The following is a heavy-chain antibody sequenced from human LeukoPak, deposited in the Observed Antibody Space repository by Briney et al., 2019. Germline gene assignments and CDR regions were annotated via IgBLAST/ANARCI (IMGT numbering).Heavy chain of an antibody. CDR1: GYSFTSYW. D-gene: IGHD6-6*01. CDR2: IYPGDSDT. J-gene: IGHJ6*02. Sequence: GESLKISCKGSGYSFTSYWIGWVRQMPGKGLEWMGIIYPGDSDTRYSPSFQGQVTISADKSISTAYLQWSSLKASDTAMYYCARQGAARGRGYYYGMDVWGQGTTVTVSS. CDR3: ARQGAARGRGYYYGMDV. V-gene: IGHV5-51*01.